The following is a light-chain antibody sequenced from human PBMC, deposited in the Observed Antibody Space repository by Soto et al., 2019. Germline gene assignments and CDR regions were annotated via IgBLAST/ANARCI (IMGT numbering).Light chain of an antibody. J-gene: IGLJ1*01. CDR2: EVS. CDR1: SSDVGAYNY. V-gene: IGLV2-14*01. CDR3: SSHSSSSTPYV. Sequence: LTQPASVSGSPGQSIIISCTGTSSDVGAYNYVSWYQQHPGKAPKLMIYEVSNRPSGVSNRFSASKSGNMASLTISGLQAEDEADYYCSSHSSSSTPYVSGSGTKVTVL.